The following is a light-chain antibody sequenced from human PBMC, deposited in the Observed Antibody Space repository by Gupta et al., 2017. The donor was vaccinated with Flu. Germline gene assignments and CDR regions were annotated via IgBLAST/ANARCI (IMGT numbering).Light chain of an antibody. V-gene: IGLV1-51*01. CDR1: SSNIANSY. CDR2: NNN. Sequence: SVLTQPPSVSAARGQKVTISCSGSSSNIANSYVPWYQQLPGTAPKLLIYNNNNRPSGIPDRFAGSKSGTSATLAITGLQTGDEADYYCGTWDSSLSAGVFGGGTKLTVL. CDR3: GTWDSSLSAGV. J-gene: IGLJ3*02.